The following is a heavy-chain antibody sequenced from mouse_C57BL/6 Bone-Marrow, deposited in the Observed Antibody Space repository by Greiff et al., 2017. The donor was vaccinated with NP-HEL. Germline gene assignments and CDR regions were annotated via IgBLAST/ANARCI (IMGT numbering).Heavy chain of an antibody. CDR2: IRSKSNNYAT. CDR3: VRPYYAMDY. V-gene: IGHV10-1*01. J-gene: IGHJ4*01. CDR1: GFSFNTYA. Sequence: EVHLVESGGGLVQPKGSLKLSCAASGFSFNTYAMNWVRQAPGKGLEWVARIRSKSNNYATYYADSVKDRFTISRDDSESMLYLQMNNLKTEDTAMYYCVRPYYAMDYWGQGTSVTVSS.